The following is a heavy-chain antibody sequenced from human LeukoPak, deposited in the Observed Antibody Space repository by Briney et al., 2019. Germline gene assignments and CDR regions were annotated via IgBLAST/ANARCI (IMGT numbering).Heavy chain of an antibody. J-gene: IGHJ4*02. CDR1: GYTFTGYY. CDR2: INPNSGGT. CDR3: ARPVLSGAAAADFDY. D-gene: IGHD6-13*01. Sequence: GASVKVSCKASGYTFTGYYMHWVRQAPGQGLEWMGWINPNSGGTNYAQKFQGRVTMTRDTSISTAYMALSRLRSDDTAVYYCARPVLSGAAAADFDYWGQGTLVTVSS. V-gene: IGHV1-2*02.